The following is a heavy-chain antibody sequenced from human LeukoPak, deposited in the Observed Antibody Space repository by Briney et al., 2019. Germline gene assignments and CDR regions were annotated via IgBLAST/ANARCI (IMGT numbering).Heavy chain of an antibody. CDR2: IIPIFGTA. D-gene: IGHD2-2*01. CDR1: GGTFSSYA. V-gene: IGHV1-69*13. J-gene: IGHJ5*02. CDR3: ARDHRGSTSCYSCSRWFDP. Sequence: SVKVSCKASGGTFSSYAISWVRQAPGQGLEWMGGIIPIFGTANYAQKFQGRVTITADESTSTAYMELRSLRSDDTAVYYCARDHRGSTSCYSCSRWFDPWGQGTLVTVSS.